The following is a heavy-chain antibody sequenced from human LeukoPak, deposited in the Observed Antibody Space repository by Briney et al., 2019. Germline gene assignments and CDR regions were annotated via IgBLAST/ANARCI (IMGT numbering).Heavy chain of an antibody. J-gene: IGHJ5*02. D-gene: IGHD4-23*01. CDR1: GFTFSSYA. CDR3: ARHYGGNSAWFDP. CDR2: ISGSGGTT. V-gene: IGHV3-23*01. Sequence: GGSLRLSCAASGFTFSSYAMSWVRQAPGKGLEWVSVISGSGGTTDYADSVKGRFTISRDNSKNTLYLQMNSLRAEDTAVYYCARHYGGNSAWFDPWGQGTLVTVSS.